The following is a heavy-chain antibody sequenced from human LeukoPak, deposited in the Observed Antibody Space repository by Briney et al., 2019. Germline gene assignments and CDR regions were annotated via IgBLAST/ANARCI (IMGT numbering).Heavy chain of an antibody. J-gene: IGHJ4*02. CDR3: AGYGDHPATYYFDY. V-gene: IGHV3-48*02. Sequence: GGSLRLSCAASGFTFSSYSMNWVRRAPGKGLEWVSYISSSSSTIYYADSVKSRFTISRDNAKNSLYLQMNSLRDEDTAVYYCAGYGDHPATYYFDYWGQGTLVTVSS. CDR2: ISSSSSTI. D-gene: IGHD4-17*01. CDR1: GFTFSSYS.